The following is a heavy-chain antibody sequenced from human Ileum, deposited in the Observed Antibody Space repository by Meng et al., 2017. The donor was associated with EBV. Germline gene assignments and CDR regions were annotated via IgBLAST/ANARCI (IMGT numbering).Heavy chain of an antibody. CDR1: GGSVISNNW. D-gene: IGHD3-9*01. CDR2: IFHIGST. J-gene: IGHJ4*02. Sequence: VQLQESGPRLVKPSGPLSLTCAVSGGSVISNNWWSWVRQPPGKGLEWIGEIFHIGSTNNSPSLKSRVTISVDNSKNQFSLSLTSVTAADTAIYYCAKVSLTGTFYDHWGQGILVTVSS. V-gene: IGHV4-4*02. CDR3: AKVSLTGTFYDH.